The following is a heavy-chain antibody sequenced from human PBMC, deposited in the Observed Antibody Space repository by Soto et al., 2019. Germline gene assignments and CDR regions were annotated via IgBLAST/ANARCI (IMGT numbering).Heavy chain of an antibody. CDR1: RGTISRYY. V-gene: IGHV4-59*01. CDR2: MYNTGST. D-gene: IGHD2-21*02. J-gene: IGHJ6*02. Sequence: QVQLQESGPGLVKPSETLSLTSTVSRGTISRYYWSWIRQPPGKGLEWIGYMYNTGSTVYNPSFKSRVTISVDTSKNQFSLKLNSVTAADTAVYYCARDLWGYCGTDCYPLDVWGQGTTVTVSS. CDR3: ARDLWGYCGTDCYPLDV.